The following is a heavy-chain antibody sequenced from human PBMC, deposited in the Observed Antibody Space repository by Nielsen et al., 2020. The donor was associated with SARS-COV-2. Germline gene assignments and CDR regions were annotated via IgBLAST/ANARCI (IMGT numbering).Heavy chain of an antibody. CDR2: ISSSSSYT. J-gene: IGHJ6*02. CDR3: ARVRSSGWYYYYYGMDV. Sequence: GESLKISCAAPGFTFSDYYMSWIRQAPGKGLEWVSYISSSSSYTNYADSVKGRFTISRDNAKNSLYLQMNSLRAEDTAVYYCARVRSSGWYYYYYGMDVWGQGTTVTVSS. V-gene: IGHV3-11*05. D-gene: IGHD6-19*01. CDR1: GFTFSDYY.